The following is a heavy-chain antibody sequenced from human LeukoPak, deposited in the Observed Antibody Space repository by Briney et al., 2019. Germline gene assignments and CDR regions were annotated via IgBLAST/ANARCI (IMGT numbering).Heavy chain of an antibody. CDR1: GFTFSSYG. J-gene: IGHJ6*02. V-gene: IGHV3-30*02. Sequence: GGSLRLSCAASGFTFSSYGMPWVRQAPGKGLEWVAFIRYDGSNKYYADSVKGRFTISRDNSKNTLYLQMNSLRAEDTAVYYCAKETGQWLPAYYYYYGMDVWGQGTTVTVSS. CDR3: AKETGQWLPAYYYYYGMDV. D-gene: IGHD5-12*01. CDR2: IRYDGSNK.